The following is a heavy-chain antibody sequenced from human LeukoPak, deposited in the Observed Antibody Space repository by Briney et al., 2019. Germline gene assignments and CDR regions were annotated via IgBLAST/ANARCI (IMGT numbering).Heavy chain of an antibody. CDR1: GFTFSGFW. CDR3: ARSSYSSSSSV. Sequence: GGSLRLSCAVSGFTFSGFWMSWSRQAPGKGLEWVASINSDGSEGYYADVVKGRFTISRDNAKNSLYLQINRLRAEDTAVYYCARSSYSSSSSVWGQGTMVTVSS. J-gene: IGHJ3*01. V-gene: IGHV3-7*03. D-gene: IGHD6-6*01. CDR2: INSDGSEG.